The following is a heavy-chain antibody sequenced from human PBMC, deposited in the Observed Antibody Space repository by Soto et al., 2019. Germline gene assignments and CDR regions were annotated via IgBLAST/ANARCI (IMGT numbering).Heavy chain of an antibody. V-gene: IGHV3-23*01. Sequence: GGSLRLSCAASGFTFSSYAMSWVRQAPGKGLEWVSAISGSGGSTYYADSVKGRFTISRDNSKNTLYLQMNSLRAEDTAVYYCAKPLYSGSYFPWFDPWGQGTLVIVSS. J-gene: IGHJ5*02. CDR1: GFTFSSYA. CDR3: AKPLYSGSYFPWFDP. CDR2: ISGSGGST. D-gene: IGHD1-26*01.